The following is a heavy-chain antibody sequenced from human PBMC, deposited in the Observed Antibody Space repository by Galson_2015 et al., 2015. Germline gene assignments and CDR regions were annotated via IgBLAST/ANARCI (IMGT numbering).Heavy chain of an antibody. CDR2: IYWDGDQ. J-gene: IGHJ3*02. D-gene: IGHD2-2*01. V-gene: IGHV2-5*02. Sequence: PALVKPTQTLTLTCTFSGFSLNTVGVGVGWIRQPPGKALEWLAFIYWDGDQRYSPSLKTRLTITKDTSTNQVVLTMSNMVPVDTGTYYCARSVPAAPVLGALDIWGQGTVVTVS. CDR3: ARSVPAAPVLGALDI. CDR1: GFSLNTVGVG.